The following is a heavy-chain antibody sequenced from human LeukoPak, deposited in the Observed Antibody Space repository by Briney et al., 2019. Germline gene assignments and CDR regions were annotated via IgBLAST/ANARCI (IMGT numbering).Heavy chain of an antibody. J-gene: IGHJ4*02. Sequence: GGSLRLSCVASEFPFSSYWMTWVRQAPGKGLEWVANIKQDGSKKSYVDSVKGRFTISRDNAKNSLYLQMNSLRAEDTAIYYCTRVGYIDEGIDYWGQGTLVTVSS. CDR2: IKQDGSKK. D-gene: IGHD5-24*01. CDR1: EFPFSSYW. CDR3: TRVGYIDEGIDY. V-gene: IGHV3-7*04.